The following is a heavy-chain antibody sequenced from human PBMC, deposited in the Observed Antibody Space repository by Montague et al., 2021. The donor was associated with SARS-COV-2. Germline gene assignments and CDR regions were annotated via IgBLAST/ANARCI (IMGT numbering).Heavy chain of an antibody. V-gene: IGHV6-1*01. CDR3: ARDDPYCTNGVCYTGNWFDP. D-gene: IGHD2-8*01. J-gene: IGHJ5*02. Sequence: CAISGDSDAINSAACNWIRQSPSIRFQRQRRSYYRFKRYNDYAVSVKSRITINPDTSKNQFSLQLNSVTPEDTAVYYCARDDPYCTNGVCYTGNWFDPWCQGTLVNESS. CDR2: SYYRFKRYN. CDR1: GDSDAINSAA.